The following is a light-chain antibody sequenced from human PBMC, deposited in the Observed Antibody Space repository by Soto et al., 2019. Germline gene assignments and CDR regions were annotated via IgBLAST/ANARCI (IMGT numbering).Light chain of an antibody. CDR3: FSYAGNSVYV. J-gene: IGLJ1*01. CDR2: EGT. Sequence: QSALPQPASVSGSPGQSITISCTGTSSDVGSYNLVSWFQQLPGKVPKLIIYEGTKRPSGVSDRFSGSKSGYTASLTISGLQAEDAADYYCFSYAGNSVYVFGTGTKVTVL. V-gene: IGLV2-23*01. CDR1: SSDVGSYNL.